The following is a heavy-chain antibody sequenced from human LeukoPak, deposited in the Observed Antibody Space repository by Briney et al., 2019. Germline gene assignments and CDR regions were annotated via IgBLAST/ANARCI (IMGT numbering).Heavy chain of an antibody. V-gene: IGHV4-61*08. CDR1: GGSISSGDYY. J-gene: IGHJ6*02. CDR2: IYYSGST. D-gene: IGHD4-17*01. CDR3: ARGTVPYYYYYGMDV. Sequence: SETLSLTCTVSGGSISSGDYYWSWIRQPPGKGLEWIGYIYYSGSTNYNPSLKSRVTISVDTSKNQFSLKLSSVTAADTAVYYCARGTVPYYYYYGMDVWGQGTTVTVSS.